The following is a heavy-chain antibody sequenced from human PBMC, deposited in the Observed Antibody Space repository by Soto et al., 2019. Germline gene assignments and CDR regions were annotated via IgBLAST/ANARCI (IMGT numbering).Heavy chain of an antibody. D-gene: IGHD2-15*01. Sequence: LGLSCTASGFTFGDYAMSWFRQAPGRGLEWAGFIRSKAYGGTTEYAASVKGRFTISRDDSKSIAYLQINSLKTEDTAVYYCTVTDIPNWFDPWGQGTLVTVSS. J-gene: IGHJ5*02. CDR2: IRSKAYGGTT. CDR1: GFTFGDYA. CDR3: TVTDIPNWFDP. V-gene: IGHV3-49*03.